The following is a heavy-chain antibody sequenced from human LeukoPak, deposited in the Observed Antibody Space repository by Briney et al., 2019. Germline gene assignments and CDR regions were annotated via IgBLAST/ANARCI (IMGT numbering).Heavy chain of an antibody. V-gene: IGHV3-30*04. Sequence: PGGSLRLPCAASGFTFSSYAMHWVRQAPGKGLEWVAVISYDGSNKYYADSVKGRFTISRDDSKNTAYLQLNSLKTEDTAVYYCTRQTRPAGFCSGAICYDYDFYGMDVWGQGTTVTVSS. CDR2: ISYDGSNK. CDR1: GFTFSSYA. D-gene: IGHD2-8*02. J-gene: IGHJ6*02. CDR3: TRQTRPAGFCSGAICYDYDFYGMDV.